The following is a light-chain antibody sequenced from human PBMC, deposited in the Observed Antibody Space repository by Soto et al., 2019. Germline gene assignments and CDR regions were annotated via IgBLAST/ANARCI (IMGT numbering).Light chain of an antibody. Sequence: DIVMTQSPLSLPVTPGEPASISCRSSQSLLHSDGHNYLEWDLQKPGQSPQLLIYLGSNRASGVADRFSGSGSGTDFTLQISRVEAEDVGVYYCMQSLLTWTFGQGTKVEI. CDR1: QSLLHSDGHNY. CDR2: LGS. CDR3: MQSLLTWT. J-gene: IGKJ1*01. V-gene: IGKV2-28*01.